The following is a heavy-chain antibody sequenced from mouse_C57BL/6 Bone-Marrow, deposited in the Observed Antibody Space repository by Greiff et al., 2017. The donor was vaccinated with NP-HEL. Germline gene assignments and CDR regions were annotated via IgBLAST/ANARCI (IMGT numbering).Heavy chain of an antibody. CDR2: ISGGGGNT. CDR1: GFTFSSYT. J-gene: IGHJ1*03. Sequence: EVQVVESGGGLVKPGGSLKLSCAASGFTFSSYTMSLVRQTPEKRLEWVATISGGGGNTYYPDSVKGRFTISRDNAKNTLYLQMSSLRSEDTALYYCASHYYGSSYWYFDVWGTGTTVTVSS. CDR3: ASHYYGSSYWYFDV. V-gene: IGHV5-9*01. D-gene: IGHD1-1*01.